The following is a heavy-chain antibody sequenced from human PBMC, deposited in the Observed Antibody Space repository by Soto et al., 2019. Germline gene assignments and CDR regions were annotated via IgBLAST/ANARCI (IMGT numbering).Heavy chain of an antibody. D-gene: IGHD3-10*01. V-gene: IGHV4-31*03. J-gene: IGHJ4*02. CDR1: GGSISSGGYY. CDR2: IYYSGST. Sequence: PSETLSLTCTVSGGSISSGGYYWSWIRQHPGKGLEWIGYIYYSGSTYYNPSLKSRVTISVDTSKNQFSLKLSSVTAADTAVYYCASHGSGSYAQFDDWGQGTLVTVSS. CDR3: ASHGSGSYAQFDD.